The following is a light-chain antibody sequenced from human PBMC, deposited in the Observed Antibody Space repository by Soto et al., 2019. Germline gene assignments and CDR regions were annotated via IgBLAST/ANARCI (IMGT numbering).Light chain of an antibody. CDR2: DVS. J-gene: IGLJ1*01. CDR1: SSDVGGYNY. V-gene: IGLV2-14*01. Sequence: QSVLTQPASVSGSPGQSITISCTGTSSDVGGYNYVSRYQQHPGKAPKLMIYDVSNRPSGVSNRFSGSKSGNTASLTISGLQAEDEADYYCSSYTSSSTLCFGTGTKVTVL. CDR3: SSYTSSSTLC.